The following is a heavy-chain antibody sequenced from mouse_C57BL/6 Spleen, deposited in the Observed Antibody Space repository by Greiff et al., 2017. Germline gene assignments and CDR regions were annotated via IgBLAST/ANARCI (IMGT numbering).Heavy chain of an antibody. D-gene: IGHD3-2*02. Sequence: VKLMESGPELVKPGASVKISCKASGYAFSSSWMNWVKQRPGKGIEWIGRIYPGDGDTDYNGKFKGKATLTADKSSSTAYMQLSSLTSEDSAVYFCARRAQATSFDYWGQGTTLTVSS. CDR2: IYPGDGDT. CDR1: GYAFSSSW. J-gene: IGHJ2*01. CDR3: ARRAQATSFDY. V-gene: IGHV1-82*01.